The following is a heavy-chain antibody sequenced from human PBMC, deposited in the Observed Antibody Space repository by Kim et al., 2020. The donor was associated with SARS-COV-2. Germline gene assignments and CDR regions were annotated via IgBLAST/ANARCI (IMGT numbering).Heavy chain of an antibody. CDR1: GGSLSGYY. D-gene: IGHD3-22*01. CDR3: ARGRAYYDSSGFYPRDCLDY. J-gene: IGHJ4*02. V-gene: IGHV4-34*01. Sequence: SETLSLTCGVHGGSLSGYYWSWIRQPPGKGLEWIGEISPGGNTNYSPSLKSRVTILEDTTKNHFSLKLTSVTAADTAMYYCARGRAYYDSSGFYPRDCLDYWGQGTLVTVSS. CDR2: ISPGGNT.